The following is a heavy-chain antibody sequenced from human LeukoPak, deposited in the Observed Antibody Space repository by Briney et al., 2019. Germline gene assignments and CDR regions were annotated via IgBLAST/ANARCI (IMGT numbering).Heavy chain of an antibody. CDR1: GGSISGFY. J-gene: IGHJ4*02. CDR2: IYHSGST. Sequence: SETLSLTCTVSGGSISGFYWSWIRQPAGKGLEWIGYIYHSGSTNYNPSLKSRVTISVDTSKNQFSLNLTSVTAADTAMYYCARHWVEMTTPYSFDCWGQGTLVTVSS. CDR3: ARHWVEMTTPYSFDC. D-gene: IGHD5-24*01. V-gene: IGHV4-59*08.